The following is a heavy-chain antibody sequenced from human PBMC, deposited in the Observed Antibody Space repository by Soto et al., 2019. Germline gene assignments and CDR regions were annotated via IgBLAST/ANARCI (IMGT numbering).Heavy chain of an antibody. D-gene: IGHD6-19*01. CDR2: IYYSGST. J-gene: IGHJ4*02. V-gene: IGHV4-39*01. CDR1: GGSISSSSYY. Sequence: SETLSLTCTVSGGSISSSSYYWGWIRQPPGKGLEWIGSIYYSGSTYYNPSLKSRVTISVDTSKNQFSLKLSSVTAADTAVYYCAKANSSGWLYFAYWGQGTLVTVSS. CDR3: AKANSSGWLYFAY.